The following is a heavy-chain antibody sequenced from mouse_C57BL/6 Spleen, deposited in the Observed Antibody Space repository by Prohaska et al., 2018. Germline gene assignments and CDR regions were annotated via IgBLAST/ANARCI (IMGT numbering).Heavy chain of an antibody. CDR1: GFTFSNSW. CDR3: TGPGSSLGD. Sequence: EVKLEESGGGLVQPGGSMKLSCVATGFTFSNSWMNWVRQSPEKGLEWVAQIRLKSDNYATHYAESGKGMFTISRDDSKSSVYLERNNLRAEDTGIYYCTGPGSSLGDWGQGTTLTVSS. CDR2: IRLKSDNYAT. V-gene: IGHV6-3*01. D-gene: IGHD1-1*01. J-gene: IGHJ2*01.